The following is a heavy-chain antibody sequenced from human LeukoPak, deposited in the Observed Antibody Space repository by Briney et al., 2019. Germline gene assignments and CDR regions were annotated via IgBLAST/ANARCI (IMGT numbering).Heavy chain of an antibody. CDR1: GFTFSSYA. CDR3: AREPLPYHYDSSGYPDDFDY. D-gene: IGHD3-22*01. J-gene: IGHJ4*02. CDR2: ISGSGGST. Sequence: PGGSLRLSCAASGFTFSSYAMSWVRQAPGKGLEWVSAISGSGGSTYYADSVKGRFTISRDNSKNTLSLQMNSLRAEDTAVYYCAREPLPYHYDSSGYPDDFDYWGQGTLVTVSS. V-gene: IGHV3-23*01.